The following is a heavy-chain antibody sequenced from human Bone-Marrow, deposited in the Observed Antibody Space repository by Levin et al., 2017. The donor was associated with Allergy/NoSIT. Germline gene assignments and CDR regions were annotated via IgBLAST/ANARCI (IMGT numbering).Heavy chain of an antibody. D-gene: IGHD2-2*01. CDR2: IYYSGNT. CDR1: GGSISSGGYY. V-gene: IGHV4-31*03. Sequence: SETLSLTCTVSGGSISSGGYYWNWIRQHPGKGLEWIGSIYYSGNTYYNPSLKSRVTISVDTSKNQFSLKLSSVTAADTALYLCARDRHCSSTNCYREGGFDSWGQGTLVTVSS. J-gene: IGHJ5*01. CDR3: ARDRHCSSTNCYREGGFDS.